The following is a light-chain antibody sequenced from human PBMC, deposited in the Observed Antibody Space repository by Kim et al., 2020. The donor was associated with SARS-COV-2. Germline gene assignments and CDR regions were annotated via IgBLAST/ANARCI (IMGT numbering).Light chain of an antibody. CDR2: DNN. CDR3: GTWDSSLSAAV. Sequence: GQKVSVSSSGGSSNIGNNYVSWSQQLPGTAPKVLIYDNNKRPSGIPDRFSVSKSGTSATLGITGLQTGDEADYYCGTWDSSLSAAVFGGGTQLTVL. V-gene: IGLV1-51*01. J-gene: IGLJ7*01. CDR1: SSNIGNNY.